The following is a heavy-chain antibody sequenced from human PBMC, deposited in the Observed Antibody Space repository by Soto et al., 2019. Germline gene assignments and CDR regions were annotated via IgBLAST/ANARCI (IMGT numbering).Heavy chain of an antibody. CDR3: ARDYGITRTVNWFDP. Sequence: SETLSLTCAVSGGSISSSNWWSWVRQPPGKGLEWIGEIYHSGSTNYNPSLKSRVTISVDKSKNQFSLKLSSVTAADTAVYYCARDYGITRTVNWFDPWGQGTLVTVSS. CDR2: IYHSGST. V-gene: IGHV4-4*02. D-gene: IGHD1-20*01. CDR1: GGSISSSNW. J-gene: IGHJ5*02.